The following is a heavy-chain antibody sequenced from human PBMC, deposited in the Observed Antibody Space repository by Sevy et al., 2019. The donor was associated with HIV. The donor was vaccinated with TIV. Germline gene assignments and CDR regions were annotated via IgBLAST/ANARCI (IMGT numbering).Heavy chain of an antibody. CDR1: GFTFSYFS. V-gene: IGHV3-48*01. CDR2: IAGTTSHI. J-gene: IGHJ4*02. CDR3: VRDDSYAFDF. Sequence: GGSLRLSCAASGFTFSYFSLNWVHQAPGKGLEWIAYIAGTTSHIYYSGSVKGRVTISRDNAKNSVYLQMSSLRAEDTAIYYCVRDDSYAFDFWGQGALVTVSS. D-gene: IGHD2-8*01.